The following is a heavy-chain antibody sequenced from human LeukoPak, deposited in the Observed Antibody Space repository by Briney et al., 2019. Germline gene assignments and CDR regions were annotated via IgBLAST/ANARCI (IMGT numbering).Heavy chain of an antibody. CDR3: AQKGGADY. CDR2: ISSSSSSI. Sequence: PGGSLRLSCAASGFTFSRFGMNWVRQAPGEGLEWVSYISSSSSSIYYADSVKGRFTISRDNAKNSLYLQMNSLRDEDTAVNYCAQKGGADYWGQGTLVTVSS. J-gene: IGHJ4*02. CDR1: GFTFSRFG. D-gene: IGHD2-15*01. V-gene: IGHV3-48*02.